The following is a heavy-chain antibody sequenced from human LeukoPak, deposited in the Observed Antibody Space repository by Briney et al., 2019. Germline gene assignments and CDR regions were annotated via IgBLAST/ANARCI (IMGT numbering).Heavy chain of an antibody. CDR3: ARADVSGSYFDY. D-gene: IGHD3-10*01. CDR2: FYYSGST. CDR1: SFSGYS. Sequence: SETLSLTCASFSGYSWSWIRQPPGKGLEWIGYFYYSGSTYYNPSLKSRLTITVDTSEKQFSLKVSSVTAADTAVYYCARADVSGSYFDYWGQGTLVTVSS. J-gene: IGHJ4*02. V-gene: IGHV4-59*06.